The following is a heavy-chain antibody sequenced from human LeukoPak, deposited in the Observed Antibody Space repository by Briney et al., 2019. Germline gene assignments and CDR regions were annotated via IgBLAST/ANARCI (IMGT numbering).Heavy chain of an antibody. CDR1: GFTFYNFA. CDR3: ARDYADYVGYFFFDY. CDR2: ISGGGETT. D-gene: IGHD4-17*01. J-gene: IGHJ4*02. V-gene: IGHV3-23*01. Sequence: GGSLRLSCAASGFTFYNFAMDWLAQAPGKELEWVSSISGGGETTYYADSAKGRFTISRDNSQNTLYLQMNSLRAEDTAVYYCARDYADYVGYFFFDYWGQATLVTVCS.